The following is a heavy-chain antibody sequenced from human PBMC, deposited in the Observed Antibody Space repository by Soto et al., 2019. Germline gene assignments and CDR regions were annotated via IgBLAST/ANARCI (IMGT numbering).Heavy chain of an antibody. CDR1: GGSISSYY. J-gene: IGHJ5*02. V-gene: IGHV4-59*01. CDR3: ARHGYSYGYVWFDP. D-gene: IGHD5-18*01. Sequence: SETLSLTCTVSGGSISSYYWSWIRQPPGKGLEWIGYIYYSGSTNYNPSLKSRVTISVGTSKNQFSLKLSSVTAADTAVYYCARHGYSYGYVWFDPWGQGTLVNAS. CDR2: IYYSGST.